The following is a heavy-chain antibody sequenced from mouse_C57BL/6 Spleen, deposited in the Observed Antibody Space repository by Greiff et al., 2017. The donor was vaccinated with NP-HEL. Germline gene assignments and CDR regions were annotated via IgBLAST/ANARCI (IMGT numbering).Heavy chain of an antibody. CDR1: GFTFSSYG. D-gene: IGHD2-4*01. CDR3: ARRDYPDY. Sequence: EVKLVESGGDLVKPGGSLKLSCAASGFTFSSYGMSWVRQTPDKRLEWVATISSGGSYTYYPDSVKGRFTISRDNAKNTLYLQMSSLKSEDTAMYYCARRDYPDYWGQGTTLTVSS. CDR2: ISSGGSYT. V-gene: IGHV5-6*02. J-gene: IGHJ2*01.